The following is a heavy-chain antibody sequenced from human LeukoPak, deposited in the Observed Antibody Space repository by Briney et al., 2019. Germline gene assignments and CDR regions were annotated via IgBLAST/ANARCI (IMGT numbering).Heavy chain of an antibody. CDR2: ISNTKNEM. CDR1: GFTFSTYN. Sequence: GGSLRLSCAASGFTFSTYNMNWVRQPPGKGLEWVSSISNTKNEMYYADSVKGRFTISRNNAKNSLYLQMNSLRAEDTAVYYCAREGRSTSVWCSGGSCYDFDYWGQGVLVTVSS. V-gene: IGHV3-21*01. D-gene: IGHD2-15*01. J-gene: IGHJ4*02. CDR3: AREGRSTSVWCSGGSCYDFDY.